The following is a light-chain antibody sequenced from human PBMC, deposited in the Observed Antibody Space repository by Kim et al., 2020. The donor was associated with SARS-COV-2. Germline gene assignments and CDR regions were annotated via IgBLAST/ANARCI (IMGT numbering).Light chain of an antibody. CDR1: SLRNYY. CDR2: GKN. Sequence: ALGQTVRITCQGDSLRNYYATWYQQKPGQAPVLVIYGKNNRPSGIPDRFSGSSSGNTASLTITGAQAEDEADYYCKSRDSSGNHWAFGGGTQLTVL. CDR3: KSRDSSGNHWA. J-gene: IGLJ3*02. V-gene: IGLV3-19*01.